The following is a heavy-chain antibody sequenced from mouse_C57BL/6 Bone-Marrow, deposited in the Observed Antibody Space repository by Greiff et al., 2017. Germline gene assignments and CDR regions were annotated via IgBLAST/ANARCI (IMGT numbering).Heavy chain of an antibody. D-gene: IGHD1-1*02. J-gene: IGHJ3*01. CDR1: GYTFTSYW. CDR3: ALVAWFAY. V-gene: IGHV1-50*01. Sequence: QVHVKQPGAELVKPGASVKLSCKASGYTFTSYWMQWVKQRPGQGLEWIGEIDPSDSYTNYNQKFKGKATLTVDTSSSTAYMQLSSLTSEDSAVYYCALVAWFAYWGQGTLVTVSA. CDR2: IDPSDSYT.